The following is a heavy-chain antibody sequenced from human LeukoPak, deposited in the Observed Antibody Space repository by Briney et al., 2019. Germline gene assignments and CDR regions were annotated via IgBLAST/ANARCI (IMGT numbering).Heavy chain of an antibody. J-gene: IGHJ4*02. CDR3: AGGSTYYDFWSGYYDPTFDY. Sequence: SETLSLTCAVYGGSFSGYYWSWIRQPPGKGLEWIGEINHSGSTNYNPSLKSRVTISVDTSKSQFSLKLSSVTAADTAVYYCAGGSTYYDFWSGYYDPTFDYWGQGTLVTVSS. D-gene: IGHD3-3*01. V-gene: IGHV4-34*01. CDR1: GGSFSGYY. CDR2: INHSGST.